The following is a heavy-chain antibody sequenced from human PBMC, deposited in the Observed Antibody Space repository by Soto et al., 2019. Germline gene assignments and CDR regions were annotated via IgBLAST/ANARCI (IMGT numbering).Heavy chain of an antibody. CDR3: AKDLYPTLTYYFDY. J-gene: IGHJ4*02. Sequence: PGGSLRLSCAASGFTFSSYAMSWVRQAPGEGLEWLSAISGSGGSTYYADSVKGRFTISRDISKNTLYLQMDSLRAEYTAVYYCAKDLYPTLTYYFDYWGQGTLVTVSS. CDR2: ISGSGGST. V-gene: IGHV3-23*01. CDR1: GFTFSSYA. D-gene: IGHD2-2*01.